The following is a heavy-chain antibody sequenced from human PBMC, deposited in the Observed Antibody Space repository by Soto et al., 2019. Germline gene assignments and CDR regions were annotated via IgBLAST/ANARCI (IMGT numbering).Heavy chain of an antibody. Sequence: SETLSLTCAVYGGSFSGYYLSWIRQPPGKGLEWIGEINHSGSTNYNPSLKSRVTISVDTSKNQFSLKLSSVTAADTAVYYCARYSYDQDYFDYWGQGTLVTVSS. CDR1: GGSFSGYY. J-gene: IGHJ4*02. D-gene: IGHD5-18*01. CDR2: INHSGST. V-gene: IGHV4-34*01. CDR3: ARYSYDQDYFDY.